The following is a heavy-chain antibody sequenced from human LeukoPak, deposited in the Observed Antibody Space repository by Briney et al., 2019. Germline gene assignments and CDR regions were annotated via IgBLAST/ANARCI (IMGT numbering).Heavy chain of an antibody. J-gene: IGHJ4*02. CDR2: IDPSDSYT. V-gene: IGHV5-10-1*01. CDR1: GYSFTSYW. CDR3: ATTEFWSVDY. Sequence: GESLKISCKGSGYSFTSYWISWVRQMPGKGLEWMGRIDPSDSYTNYSPSFQGHVTISADKSISTAYLQWSSLKASDTAMYYCATTEFWSVDYWGQGTLVTVSS. D-gene: IGHD3-3*01.